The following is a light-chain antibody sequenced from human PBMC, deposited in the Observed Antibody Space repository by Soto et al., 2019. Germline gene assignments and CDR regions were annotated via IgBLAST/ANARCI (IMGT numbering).Light chain of an antibody. Sequence: DIQMTQSPSTLSASVGDRVTITCRASQSISSWLAWYQQKPGKAPKLLIYDASSLESGVPSRFSGSGSGTEFTLTISSLQPDDFATYYCQQYYDLPWTFGQGTKVDIK. CDR2: DAS. V-gene: IGKV1-5*01. J-gene: IGKJ1*01. CDR3: QQYYDLPWT. CDR1: QSISSW.